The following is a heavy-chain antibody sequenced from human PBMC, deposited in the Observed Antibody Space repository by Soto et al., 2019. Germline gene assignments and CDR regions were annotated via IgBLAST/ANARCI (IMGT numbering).Heavy chain of an antibody. D-gene: IGHD4-17*01. CDR3: ARRYGGAFDI. J-gene: IGHJ3*02. CDR1: GGSIRSYY. Sequence: QVQLQESGPGLVKPSETLSLTCTVSGGSIRSYYWSWIRQPPGKGLEWIGYIYYSGSTNYNPSLKSRVTISVDTSKNQFSLKLSSGTAADTAVYYCARRYGGAFDIWGQGTMVTVSS. CDR2: IYYSGST. V-gene: IGHV4-59*08.